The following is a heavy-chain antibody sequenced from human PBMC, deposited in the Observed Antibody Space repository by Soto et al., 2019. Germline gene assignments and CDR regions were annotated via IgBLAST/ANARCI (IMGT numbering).Heavy chain of an antibody. CDR3: AREVVTRSPRWFDP. J-gene: IGHJ5*02. V-gene: IGHV4-31*03. Sequence: PSETLSLTCTVSGGSISSGGYYWSWIRQHPGKGLEWIGYIYYSGSTYYNPSLKSRVTISVDTSKNQFSLKLSSVTAADTAVYYCAREVVTRSPRWFDPWGQGTLVTAPQ. CDR2: IYYSGST. CDR1: GGSISSGGYY. D-gene: IGHD2-21*02.